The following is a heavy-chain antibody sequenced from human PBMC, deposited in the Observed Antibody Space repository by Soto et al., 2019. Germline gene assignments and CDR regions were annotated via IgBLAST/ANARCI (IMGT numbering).Heavy chain of an antibody. V-gene: IGHV4-30-2*01. CDR2: IYHSGST. D-gene: IGHD2-2*01. CDR3: ARVPDR. J-gene: IGHJ5*02. CDR1: GGSISSGGYS. Sequence: PSETLSLTCAVCGGSISSGGYSGSWIRQPPGKGPEWIGYIYHSGSTYYNPSLKSRVTISVDRSKNQFSLKLSSVTAADTAVYYCARVPDRWGQGTLVTVSS.